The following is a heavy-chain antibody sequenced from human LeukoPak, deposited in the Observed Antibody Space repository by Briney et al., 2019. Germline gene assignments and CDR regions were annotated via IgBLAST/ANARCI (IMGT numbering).Heavy chain of an antibody. V-gene: IGHV4-34*01. CDR3: ARDSSSSLFYYYYYMDV. D-gene: IGHD6-6*01. Sequence: SETLSLTCAVYGGSFSGYYWSWIRQPPGKGLEWIGEINHSGSTNYNPSLKSRVTISVDTSKNQFSLKLSSVTAADTAVYYCARDSSSSLFYYYYYMDVWGKGTTVTVSS. J-gene: IGHJ6*03. CDR2: INHSGST. CDR1: GGSFSGYY.